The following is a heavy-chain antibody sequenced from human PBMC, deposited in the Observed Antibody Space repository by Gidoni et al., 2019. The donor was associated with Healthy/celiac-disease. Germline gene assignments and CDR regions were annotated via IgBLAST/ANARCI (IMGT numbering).Heavy chain of an antibody. Sequence: QLQLQESGPGLVKPSETLSRTCTVSGGSSSSSSYSWGWTRHPPGKGLAWIGSIYYSWSTYYNPSLKSRVTISVDTSKNQFSLKLSSVTAADTAVYYCARHSRDSSSSVGGWFDPWGQGTLVTVSS. V-gene: IGHV4-39*01. J-gene: IGHJ5*02. D-gene: IGHD6-6*01. CDR1: GGSSSSSSYS. CDR3: ARHSRDSSSSVGGWFDP. CDR2: IYYSWST.